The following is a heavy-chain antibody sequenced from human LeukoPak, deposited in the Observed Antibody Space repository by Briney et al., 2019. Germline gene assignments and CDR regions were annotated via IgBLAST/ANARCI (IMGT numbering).Heavy chain of an antibody. V-gene: IGHV1-2*04. CDR1: GYTFTGYY. CDR3: ARASMVEYSSLDY. CDR2: INPHSGGT. J-gene: IGHJ4*02. D-gene: IGHD2-8*02. Sequence: ASVKVSCKASGYTFTGYYMHWVRQAPGQGLEWMGWINPHSGGTNYAQKFQGWVTMTRDTSISTAYMELSRLRSDDTAVYYCARASMVEYSSLDYWGREPWSPSPQ.